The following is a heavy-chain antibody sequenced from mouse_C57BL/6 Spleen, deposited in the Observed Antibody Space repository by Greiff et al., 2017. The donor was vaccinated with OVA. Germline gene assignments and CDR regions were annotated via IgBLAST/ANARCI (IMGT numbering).Heavy chain of an antibody. D-gene: IGHD3-2*02. CDR1: DSTFFPIAY. V-gene: IGHV15-2*01. CDR3: ARGDSSGAWFAY. Sequence: QVQLQQSGSELRSPGSSVKLSCKDFDSTFFPIAYMSWVRQTPGHGLEWSGGILPSIGRTIYEEKFEDKATLDADTLSNTAYLELNSLTSEDSAIYYCARGDSSGAWFAYWGQGTLVTVSA. CDR2: ILPSIGRT. J-gene: IGHJ3*01.